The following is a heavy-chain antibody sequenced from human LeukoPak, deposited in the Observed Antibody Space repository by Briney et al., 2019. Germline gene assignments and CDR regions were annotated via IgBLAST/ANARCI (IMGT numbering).Heavy chain of an antibody. CDR3: ARASSIAARSLDY. CDR1: GFTFSSYA. V-gene: IGHV3-30-3*01. CDR2: ISYDGSNK. D-gene: IGHD6-6*01. J-gene: IGHJ4*02. Sequence: GGSLRLSCAASGFTFSSYAMHWVRQAPGKGLERVAVISYDGSNKYYADSVKGRFTISRDNSKNTLYLQMNSLRAEDTAVYYCARASSIAARSLDYWGQGTLVTVSS.